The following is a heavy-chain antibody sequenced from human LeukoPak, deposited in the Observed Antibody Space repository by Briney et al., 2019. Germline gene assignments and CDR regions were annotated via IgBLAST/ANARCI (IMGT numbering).Heavy chain of an antibody. V-gene: IGHV5-51*01. J-gene: IGHJ4*02. Sequence: KAGESLKISCKGSGYSFTDYWIAWVRQVPGKGLEWMGFVYPADSDSRYSPSFHGQVTISADKSISTVYLQWNSLKASDTAIYYCARHSPGWMVRPYCFDSWGQGTLVTVSS. CDR1: GYSFTDYW. D-gene: IGHD3-10*01. CDR3: ARHSPGWMVRPYCFDS. CDR2: VYPADSDS.